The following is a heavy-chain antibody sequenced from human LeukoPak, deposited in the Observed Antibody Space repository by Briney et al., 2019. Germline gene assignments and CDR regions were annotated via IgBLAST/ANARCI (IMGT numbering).Heavy chain of an antibody. CDR1: GFTFSDYQ. J-gene: IGHJ4*02. Sequence: GGSLRLSCAASGFTFSDYQMTRIRQAPGKGLDWISYISSSGTTTYCADSVKGRFTISRDNSKNTLYLQMNSLRAEDTAVYYCAKTVDTGEYFDYWGQGTLVTVSS. CDR3: AKTVDTGEYFDY. CDR2: ISSSGTTT. D-gene: IGHD5-18*01. V-gene: IGHV3-11*01.